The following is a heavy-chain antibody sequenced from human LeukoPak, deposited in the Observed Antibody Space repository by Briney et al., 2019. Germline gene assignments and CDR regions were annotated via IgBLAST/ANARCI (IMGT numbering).Heavy chain of an antibody. J-gene: IGHJ3*02. CDR1: GFTVSSNY. D-gene: IGHD1-26*01. Sequence: GGSLRLSCAAPGFTVSSNYMSWVRQAPGKGLEWVSVIYSGGSTYYADSVKGRFTISRDISKNTLYLQMNSLRVEDTAVYYCARAKRYRGSFADAFDIWGQGTMVTVSS. CDR2: IYSGGST. CDR3: ARAKRYRGSFADAFDI. V-gene: IGHV3-53*01.